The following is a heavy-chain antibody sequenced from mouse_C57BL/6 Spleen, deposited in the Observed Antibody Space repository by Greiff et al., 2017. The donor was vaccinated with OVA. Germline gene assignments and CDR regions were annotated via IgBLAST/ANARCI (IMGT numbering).Heavy chain of an antibody. Sequence: EVQLQQSGPELVKPGASVKISCKASGYSFTGYYMNWVKQSPEKSLEWIGEINPSTGGTTYNQKFKAKATLTVDKSSSTAYMQLKSLTSEDSAVYYCARGYSNYVGYAMDYWGQGTSVTVSS. J-gene: IGHJ4*01. CDR3: ARGYSNYVGYAMDY. CDR2: INPSTGGT. V-gene: IGHV1-42*01. CDR1: GYSFTGYY. D-gene: IGHD2-5*01.